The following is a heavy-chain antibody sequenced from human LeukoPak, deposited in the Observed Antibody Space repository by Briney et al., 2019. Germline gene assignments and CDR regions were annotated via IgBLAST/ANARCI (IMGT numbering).Heavy chain of an antibody. D-gene: IGHD5-18*01. Sequence: PGGSLRLSCAASGFTFSSYSMNWVRQAPGKGLEWVSSISSSSSYIYYGDSVKGRFTISRDNAKNSLYLQMNSLRAEDTAVYYCARAPGYSYGSNWGQGTLVTVSS. CDR3: ARAPGYSYGSN. CDR2: ISSSSSYI. V-gene: IGHV3-21*01. CDR1: GFTFSSYS. J-gene: IGHJ4*02.